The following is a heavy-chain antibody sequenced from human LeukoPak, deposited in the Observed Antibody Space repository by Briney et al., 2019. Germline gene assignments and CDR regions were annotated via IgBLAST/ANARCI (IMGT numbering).Heavy chain of an antibody. CDR1: GFTFSDYY. V-gene: IGHV3-11*01. CDR2: IGSSGATI. CDR3: VRVQGGHLDY. J-gene: IGHJ4*02. Sequence: GGSLRLSCTASGFTFSDYYMSWIRQAPGKGLEWVSYIGSSGATIYYADSMKGRFTISRDNAKNSLYLQMNSVRAEDTAVYYCVRVQGGHLDYWGQGTLVSVSS. D-gene: IGHD1-26*01.